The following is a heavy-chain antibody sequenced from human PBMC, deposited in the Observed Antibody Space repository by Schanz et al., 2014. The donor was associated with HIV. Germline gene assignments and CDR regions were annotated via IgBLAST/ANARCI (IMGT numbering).Heavy chain of an antibody. CDR1: GFTFRDAW. J-gene: IGHJ4*02. V-gene: IGHV3-15*01. Sequence: EVQLAESGGGLVKPGGSLRLTCAASGFTFRDAWMTWVRQAPGKGLEWVGRIKSKIDGWTTDYAAPVTGTFIISRDDSKHTVYVQMNSVKAADTALYYCTTDSAPSVYWGQGTLVTVSS. CDR2: IKSKIDGWTT. CDR3: TTDSAPSVY.